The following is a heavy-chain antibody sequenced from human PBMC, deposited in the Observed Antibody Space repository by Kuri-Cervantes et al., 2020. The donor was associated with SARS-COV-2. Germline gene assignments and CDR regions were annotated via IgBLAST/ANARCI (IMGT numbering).Heavy chain of an antibody. D-gene: IGHD1-26*01. CDR2: IYYSGST. Sequence: SETLSLTCTVSGGSISSSSYYWGWIRQPPGKGLEWIGSIYYSGSTYYNPSLKSRVTISVDTSKNQFSLKLSFVTAADTAVYYCARRGGSDFDYWGQGTLVTVSS. CDR3: ARRGGSDFDY. J-gene: IGHJ4*02. CDR1: GGSISSSSYY. V-gene: IGHV4-39*01.